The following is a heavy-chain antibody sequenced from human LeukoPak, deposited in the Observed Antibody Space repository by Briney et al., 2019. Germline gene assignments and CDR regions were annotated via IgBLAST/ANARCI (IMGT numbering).Heavy chain of an antibody. CDR3: ARLIRGVIGVDY. CDR1: GGSISSSSYY. D-gene: IGHD3-10*01. Sequence: SETLSLTCTVSGGSISSSSYYWGWIRQPPGKGLEWIGSIYYSGSTYYNPSLKSRVTISVDTSKNQFSLKLSSVTAADTAVYYCARLIRGVIGVDYWGQGTLVTVSS. CDR2: IYYSGST. V-gene: IGHV4-39*07. J-gene: IGHJ4*02.